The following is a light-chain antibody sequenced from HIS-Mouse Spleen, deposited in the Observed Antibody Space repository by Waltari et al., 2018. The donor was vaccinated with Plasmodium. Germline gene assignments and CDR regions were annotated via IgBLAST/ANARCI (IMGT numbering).Light chain of an antibody. J-gene: IGKJ2*01. CDR1: QEISNY. V-gene: IGKV1-33*01. CDR3: QQYDNLPYT. CDR2: DAS. Sequence: DIQMTQSPSSLSASVGDRVTITCQASQEISNYLNWYQQKPGKAPKLLIYDASNLETGSPSRFSGSGSGTDFTFTISSLQPEDIATYYCQQYDNLPYTFGQGTKLEIK.